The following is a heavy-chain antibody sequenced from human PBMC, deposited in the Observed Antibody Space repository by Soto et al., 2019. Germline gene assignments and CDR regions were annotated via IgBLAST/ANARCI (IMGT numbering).Heavy chain of an antibody. CDR3: AKAYYYDFWSPLTPSTAFDI. V-gene: IGHV3-23*01. D-gene: IGHD3-3*01. Sequence: PGGSLRLSCAASGFTFSSYAMSWVRQAPGKGLEWVSAISGSGGSTYYADSVKGRFTISRDNSKNTLYLQMNSLRAEDTAVYYCAKAYYYDFWSPLTPSTAFDIWGQGTMVTVSS. CDR1: GFTFSSYA. CDR2: ISGSGGST. J-gene: IGHJ3*02.